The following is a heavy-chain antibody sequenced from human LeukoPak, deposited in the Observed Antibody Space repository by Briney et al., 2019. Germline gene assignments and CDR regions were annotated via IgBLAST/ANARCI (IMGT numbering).Heavy chain of an antibody. CDR2: IYYSGST. CDR3: ARGRSWYSSSRYWGFDY. CDR1: GGSISSYY. D-gene: IGHD6-13*01. Sequence: PSETLSLTCTVSGGSISSYYWSWIRQPPGKGLEWIGYIYYSGSTNYNPSLKSRVTISVDTSKNQFSLKLSSVTAADTAVYYCARGRSWYSSSRYWGFDYWGQGTLVTVSS. V-gene: IGHV4-59*12. J-gene: IGHJ4*02.